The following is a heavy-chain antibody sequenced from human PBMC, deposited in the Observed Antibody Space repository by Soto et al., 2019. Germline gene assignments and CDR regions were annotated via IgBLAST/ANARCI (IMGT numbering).Heavy chain of an antibody. J-gene: IGHJ6*02. CDR1: GFTFSSYG. D-gene: IGHD5-12*01. CDR2: ISYDGSNK. CDR3: AKGTIVAPTTYGYYGMDV. Sequence: QVQLVESGGGVVQPGRSLRLSCAASGFTFSSYGMHWVRQAPGKGLEWVAVISYDGSNKYYADSVKGRFTISRDNSKNTLYLQMNSLRAEDTAVYYCAKGTIVAPTTYGYYGMDVWGQGTTVTVSS. V-gene: IGHV3-30*18.